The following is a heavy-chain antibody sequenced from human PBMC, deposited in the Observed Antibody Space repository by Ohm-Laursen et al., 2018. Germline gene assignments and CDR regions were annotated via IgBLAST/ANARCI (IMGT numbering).Heavy chain of an antibody. J-gene: IGHJ4*02. CDR3: ATLQWMITSPLHGY. CDR1: GFTFSSYW. CDR2: IKQDGSEK. D-gene: IGHD3-16*01. Sequence: SLRLSCTAPGFTFSSYWMSWVRQAPGKGLEWVANIKQDGSEKYYVDSVKGRFTISRDNAKNSLYLQMNSLRAEDTAVYYCATLQWMITSPLHGYWGQGTLVTVSS. V-gene: IGHV3-7*01.